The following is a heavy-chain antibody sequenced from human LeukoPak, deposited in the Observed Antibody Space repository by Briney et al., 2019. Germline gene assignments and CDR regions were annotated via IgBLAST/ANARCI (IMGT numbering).Heavy chain of an antibody. Sequence: SETLSLTCTVSGGPISSYYWSWIRQPPGKGLEWIGYIYYSGSTNYNPSLKSRVTISVDTSKDQFSLKLRSVTAADTAVYYCAKTYGSGSYLSYYMDVWGKGTTVTVSS. CDR3: AKTYGSGSYLSYYMDV. CDR2: IYYSGST. CDR1: GGPISSYY. J-gene: IGHJ6*03. V-gene: IGHV4-59*01. D-gene: IGHD3-10*01.